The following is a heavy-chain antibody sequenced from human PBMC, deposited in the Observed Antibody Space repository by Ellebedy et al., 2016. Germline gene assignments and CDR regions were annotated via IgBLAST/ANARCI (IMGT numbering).Heavy chain of an antibody. D-gene: IGHD1-26*01. CDR3: ARRAAGASTYFDL. J-gene: IGHJ4*02. CDR1: GYNFTNYW. CDR2: IDPSDSYT. Sequence: GESLKISXQGSGYNFTNYWIHWVRQTPGKGLEWMANIDPSDSYTNFSPSFQGHVHMSADKSVNAAYLHWSSLKPSDTAMYYCARRAAGASTYFDLWGQGAPVTVSS. V-gene: IGHV5-10-1*01.